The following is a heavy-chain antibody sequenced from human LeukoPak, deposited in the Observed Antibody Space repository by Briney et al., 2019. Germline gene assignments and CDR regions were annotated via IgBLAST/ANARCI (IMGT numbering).Heavy chain of an antibody. CDR2: INHSGST. CDR3: ASYDFWSGYFDY. Sequence: SETLSLTCAVYGGSFSGYYWSWIRQPPGKGLEWIGEINHSGSTNYNPSLKSRVTISIDTSKNQFSLKLSSVTAADTAVYYCASYDFWSGYFDYWGQGTLVTVSS. V-gene: IGHV4-34*01. J-gene: IGHJ4*02. D-gene: IGHD3-3*01. CDR1: GGSFSGYY.